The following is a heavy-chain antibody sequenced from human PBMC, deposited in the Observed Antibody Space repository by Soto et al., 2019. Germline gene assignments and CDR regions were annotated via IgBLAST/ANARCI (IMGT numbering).Heavy chain of an antibody. J-gene: IGHJ1*01. CDR2: IHPSGDT. V-gene: IGHV1-46*01. Sequence: QVQLVQSGAELKKPGASVKVACKASGYKFTTYFIHWVRQAPGQGLEWMGMIHPSGDTGYAQKFRGSVTMTIVTSTTTAYMELRNLTSEETAVYFSVRGYCSTSPCSGDFRFWGQGTLVTVSS. D-gene: IGHD2-15*01. CDR3: VRGYCSTSPCSGDFRF. CDR1: GYKFTTYF.